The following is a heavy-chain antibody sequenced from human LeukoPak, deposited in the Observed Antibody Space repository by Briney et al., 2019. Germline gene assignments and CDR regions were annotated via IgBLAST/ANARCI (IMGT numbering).Heavy chain of an antibody. CDR2: IIPIFGTA. CDR1: GGTFSSYA. CDR3: AIQGYCSSTSCPVYYMDV. J-gene: IGHJ6*03. V-gene: IGHV1-69*13. D-gene: IGHD2-2*01. Sequence: ASVKVSCKASGGTFSSYAISWVRQAPGQGLEWMGGIIPIFGTANYAQKFQGRVTITADESTSTAYMELSSLRSEDTAVYYCAIQGYCSSTSCPVYYMDVWGKGTTVTVSS.